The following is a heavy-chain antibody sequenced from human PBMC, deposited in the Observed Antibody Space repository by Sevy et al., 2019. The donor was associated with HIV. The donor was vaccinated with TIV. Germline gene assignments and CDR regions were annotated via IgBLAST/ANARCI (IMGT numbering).Heavy chain of an antibody. D-gene: IGHD2-8*02. CDR2: ISNSGNDI. CDR1: GFTFSTYA. J-gene: IGHJ2*01. Sequence: GALRLSCAASGFTFSTYAMGWVRQAPGKGLEWVSGISNSGNDIYYAGSVEGRFTISRDNSKSTLFLEMNNLRAEDTAVYYCAKDGAPYCTGGICFPYWYFDLWGQGTLVTVSS. V-gene: IGHV3-23*01. CDR3: AKDGAPYCTGGICFPYWYFDL.